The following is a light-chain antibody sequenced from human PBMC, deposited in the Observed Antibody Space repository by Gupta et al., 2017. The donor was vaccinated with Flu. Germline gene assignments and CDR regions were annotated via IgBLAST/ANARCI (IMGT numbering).Light chain of an antibody. CDR3: QQAKSFSYS. V-gene: IGKV1-12*01. J-gene: IGKJ2*03. CDR1: QGISNW. CDR2: AAY. Sequence: SVGDRVTITCRASQGISNWLSWYQQKPGKDPKLMIYAAYRLQSGVPSRCSGSGSGTDFTFTISSLQHEEFSTYYWQQAKSFSYSFGQGTKLEIK.